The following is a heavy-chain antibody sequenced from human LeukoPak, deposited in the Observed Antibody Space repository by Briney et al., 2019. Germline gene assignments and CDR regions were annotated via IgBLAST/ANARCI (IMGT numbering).Heavy chain of an antibody. CDR2: ISYDGSHT. Sequence: PGGSLRLSCAASGFIFSNFAMHWVRQAPGKGLKWVALISYDGSHTYYADSMKGRFTISRDNSRNVLYLQMTSLSGDDSAVYYCAREEQELVRDYYMDVWGKGTTVTVSS. J-gene: IGHJ6*03. CDR3: AREEQELVRDYYMDV. V-gene: IGHV3-30*07. D-gene: IGHD6-13*01. CDR1: GFIFSNFA.